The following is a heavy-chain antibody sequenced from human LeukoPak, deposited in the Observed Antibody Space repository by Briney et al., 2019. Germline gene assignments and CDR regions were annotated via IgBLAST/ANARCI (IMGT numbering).Heavy chain of an antibody. Sequence: SETLSLTCTVSGGSISSGGYYWSWIRQFAEKGLEWIGYIYYSGSTYYNPSLTSRVTISVDTSKNQFSLKLSSVTAADTAVYYCARGWSTGQIAAAGSDDAFDIWGQGTMVTVSS. CDR2: IYYSGST. CDR1: GGSISSGGYY. CDR3: ARGWSTGQIAAAGSDDAFDI. V-gene: IGHV4-31*03. J-gene: IGHJ3*02. D-gene: IGHD6-13*01.